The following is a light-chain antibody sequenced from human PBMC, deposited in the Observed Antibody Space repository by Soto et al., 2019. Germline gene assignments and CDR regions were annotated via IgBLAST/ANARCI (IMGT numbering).Light chain of an antibody. J-gene: IGKJ4*01. V-gene: IGKV3-15*01. Sequence: EKVMTQSPATLSVSPGERATLSCRASENVKNRLAWYQQKPGQAPRLLIYDAFTRATGIPARLSGSASGTEFTLTISSLQSEDFAVYYCQQYDDWPLTLGGGTKVEIK. CDR2: DAF. CDR3: QQYDDWPLT. CDR1: ENVKNR.